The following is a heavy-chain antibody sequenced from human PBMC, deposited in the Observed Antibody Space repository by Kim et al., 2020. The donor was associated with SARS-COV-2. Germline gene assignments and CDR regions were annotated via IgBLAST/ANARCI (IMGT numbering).Heavy chain of an antibody. D-gene: IGHD1-1*01. CDR2: IRSKANSYAT. CDR1: GLTFSGSA. Sequence: GGSLRLSCAASGLTFSGSAMHWVRQASGKGLEWVGRIRSKANSYATAYAASVKGRFTISRDDSKNTAYLQMNSLKTEDTAVYYCTSTTGTTFGYYGMDVWGQGTTVTVSS. CDR3: TSTTGTTFGYYGMDV. J-gene: IGHJ6*02. V-gene: IGHV3-73*01.